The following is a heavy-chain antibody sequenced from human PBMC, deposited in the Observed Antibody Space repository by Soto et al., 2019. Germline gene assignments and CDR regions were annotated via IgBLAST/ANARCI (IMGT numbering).Heavy chain of an antibody. J-gene: IGHJ6*02. V-gene: IGHV5-51*01. CDR3: VRQISSIRYYYYTMNV. CDR2: IYPGDSDT. Sequence: GESLKISCKGSGYTFTDYWIGWVRQLPGKGLEWMGIIYPGDSDTRYSPSFQGQVTITADKSTSTAYLQWNTLKASETAMYYCVRQISSIRYYYYTMNVWGQGTTVAVSS. D-gene: IGHD6-13*01. CDR1: GYTFTDYW.